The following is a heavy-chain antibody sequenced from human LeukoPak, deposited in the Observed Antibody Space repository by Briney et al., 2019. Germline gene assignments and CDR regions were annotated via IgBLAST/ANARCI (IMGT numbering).Heavy chain of an antibody. J-gene: IGHJ4*02. CDR2: VSGSGGST. D-gene: IGHD3-3*01. CDR3: AGSWSGYCDY. V-gene: IGHV3-23*01. Sequence: GGSLRLSCATSGFTFSSYAMSWVRQAPGKGLEWVSAVSGSGGSTNYADSVKGRFTISRDNSKNTLYLQMNSLRADDTAVYCCAGSWSGYCDYWGQGALVTVSS. CDR1: GFTFSSYA.